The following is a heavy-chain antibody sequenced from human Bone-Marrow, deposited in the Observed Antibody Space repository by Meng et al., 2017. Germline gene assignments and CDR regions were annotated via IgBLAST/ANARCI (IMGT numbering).Heavy chain of an antibody. J-gene: IGHJ4*02. CDR1: GGSVSCYY. Sequence: WAAGLFKASEAVALPSPGDGGSVSCYYWEWMRQRPGKGLEWIGEINHSVSTNYNPSLKSRVTRSVDTSKNQFSLKLSSVTAADTAVYYCARLAYDSSGYWFDYWGQGTLVTVSS. V-gene: IGHV4-34*01. D-gene: IGHD3-22*01. CDR3: ARLAYDSSGYWFDY. CDR2: INHSVST.